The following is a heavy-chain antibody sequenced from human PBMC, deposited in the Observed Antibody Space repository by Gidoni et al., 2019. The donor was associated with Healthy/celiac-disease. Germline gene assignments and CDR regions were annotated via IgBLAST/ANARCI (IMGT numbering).Heavy chain of an antibody. Sequence: EVQLVESGGGLVQPGGSLRLSCAASGFTFSSYSMNWVRQAPGKGLEWVSYISSSSSTIYYADSVKGRFTISRDNAKNSLYLQMNSLRAEDTAVYYCARDLAVTLGYWGQGTLVTVSS. CDR2: ISSSSSTI. D-gene: IGHD6-19*01. CDR1: GFTFSSYS. CDR3: ARDLAVTLGY. J-gene: IGHJ4*02. V-gene: IGHV3-48*01.